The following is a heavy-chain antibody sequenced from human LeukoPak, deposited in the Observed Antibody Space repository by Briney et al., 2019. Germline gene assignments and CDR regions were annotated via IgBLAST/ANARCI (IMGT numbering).Heavy chain of an antibody. CDR1: GLTFSSYS. CDR3: ARECSGGSCYRTVDY. D-gene: IGHD2-15*01. Sequence: GGSLRLSCAASGLTFSSYSMNWVRQAPGKGLEWVSSISSSSSYIYYADSVKGRFTISRDNAKNSLYLQMNSLRAEDTAVYYCARECSGGSCYRTVDYWGQGTLVTVSS. CDR2: ISSSSSYI. V-gene: IGHV3-21*01. J-gene: IGHJ4*02.